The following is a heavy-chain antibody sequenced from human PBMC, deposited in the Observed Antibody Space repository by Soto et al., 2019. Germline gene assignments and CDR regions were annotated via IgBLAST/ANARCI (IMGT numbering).Heavy chain of an antibody. J-gene: IGHJ6*03. CDR1: GFTFSSYG. CDR2: IWYDGSNK. D-gene: IGHD5-12*01. V-gene: IGHV3-33*01. Sequence: QVQLVESGGGVVQPGRSLRLSCAASGFTFSSYGMHWVRQAPGKGLEWVAVIWYDGSNKYYADSVKGRFTISRDNSKNTLYLQMNSLRAEDTAVYYCAGDSGYSGMYYYYYMDVWGKGTTVTVSS. CDR3: AGDSGYSGMYYYYYMDV.